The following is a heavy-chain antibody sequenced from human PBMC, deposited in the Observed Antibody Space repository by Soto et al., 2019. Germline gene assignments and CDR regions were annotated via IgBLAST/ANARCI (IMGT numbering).Heavy chain of an antibody. J-gene: IGHJ2*01. V-gene: IGHV1-3*01. D-gene: IGHD2-15*01. CDR3: ARSYCSGGSCYPWYFDL. CDR1: GYTFTSYA. CDR2: INAGNGNT. Sequence: QVQLVQSGAEVKKPGASVKVSCKASGYTFTSYAMHWVRQAPGQRLEWMGWINAGNGNTKYSQKFQGRVTITRDTSASTAYMELSSLRSEDTAVYYCARSYCSGGSCYPWYFDLWGRGTLVTVSS.